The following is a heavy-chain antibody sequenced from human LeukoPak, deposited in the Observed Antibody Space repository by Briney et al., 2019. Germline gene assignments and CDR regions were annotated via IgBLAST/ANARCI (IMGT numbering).Heavy chain of an antibody. CDR3: ARPEVGQLVPFDY. J-gene: IGHJ4*02. V-gene: IGHV7-4-1*02. D-gene: IGHD6-6*01. CDR1: GYTFTSYA. CDR2: INTNTGNP. Sequence: AASVKVSCTASGYTFTSYAMNWVRQAPGQGLEWMGWINTNTGNPTYAQGFTGRFVFSLDTSVSTAYLQISSLKAEDTAVYYCARPEVGQLVPFDYWGQGTLVTVSS.